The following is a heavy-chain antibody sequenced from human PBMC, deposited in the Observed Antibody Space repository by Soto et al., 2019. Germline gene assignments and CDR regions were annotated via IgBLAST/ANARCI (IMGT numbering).Heavy chain of an antibody. J-gene: IGHJ4*02. CDR1: GGSISSYY. D-gene: IGHD2-21*01. V-gene: IGHV4-4*07. CDR3: ARGPYCGDECYFAY. Sequence: SETLSLTCSVFGGSISSYYWSWIRQSAGKGLEWIGRIYNSGTTNYNPSLESRVTMSVDPSKNQISLKLSSATAADTAIYYCARGPYCGDECYFAYWGQGTLVTVSS. CDR2: IYNSGTT.